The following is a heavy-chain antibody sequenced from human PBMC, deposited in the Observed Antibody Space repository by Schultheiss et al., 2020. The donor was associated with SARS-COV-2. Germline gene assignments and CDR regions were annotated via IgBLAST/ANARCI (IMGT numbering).Heavy chain of an antibody. CDR2: INPNSGGT. D-gene: IGHD4-17*01. V-gene: IGHV1-2*02. CDR3: ARPRWDYGDTNFDY. CDR1: GYTFSGFY. J-gene: IGHJ4*02. Sequence: ASVKVSCKASGYTFSGFYLHWVRQAPGQGLEWVGWINPNSGGTNYAQKFQGRVTMTRDTSISTAYMELSRLRSDDTAVYFCARPRWDYGDTNFDYWGQGTLVTVSS.